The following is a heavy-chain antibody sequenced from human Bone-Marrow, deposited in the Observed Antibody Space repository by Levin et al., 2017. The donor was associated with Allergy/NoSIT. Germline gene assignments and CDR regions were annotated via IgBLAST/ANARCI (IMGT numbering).Heavy chain of an antibody. CDR3: AQLWGPGWFDP. J-gene: IGHJ5*02. CDR2: ISAYNGNT. Sequence: GESLKISCKASGYTFTSYGISWVRQAPGQGLEWMGWISAYNGNTNYAQKLQGRVTMTTDTSTSTAYMELRSLRSDDTAVYYCAQLWGPGWFDPWGQGTLVTVSS. CDR1: GYTFTSYG. V-gene: IGHV1-18*01. D-gene: IGHD5-18*01.